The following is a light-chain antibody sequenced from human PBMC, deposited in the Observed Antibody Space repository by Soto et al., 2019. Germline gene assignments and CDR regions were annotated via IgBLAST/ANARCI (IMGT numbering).Light chain of an antibody. CDR3: QQSYSTPPT. CDR2: AAS. V-gene: IGKV1-39*01. J-gene: IGKJ4*01. CDR1: QTISTY. Sequence: IQMTQSPSSLSASVGDRVTITCRASQTISTYLHWHQQKAGEAPKLLIYAASNLQGGVPSRFSGSGSGADFTLTINSLQPEDFATYYCQQSYSTPPTFGGGTKVDIK.